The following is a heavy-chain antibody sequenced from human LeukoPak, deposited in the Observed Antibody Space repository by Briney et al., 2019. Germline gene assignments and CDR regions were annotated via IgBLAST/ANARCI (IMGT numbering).Heavy chain of an antibody. J-gene: IGHJ5*02. CDR3: ARGMITFGGVIVHNWFDP. CDR2: ISSNGGST. V-gene: IGHV3-64*01. D-gene: IGHD3-16*02. CDR1: GFTFSSYA. Sequence: GGSLRLSCAASGFTFSSYAMHWVRQAPGKGLEYVSAISSNGGSTYYANSVKGRFTISRDKSKNTLYLQMGSLRAEDMAVYYCARGMITFGGVIVHNWFDPWGQGTLVTVSS.